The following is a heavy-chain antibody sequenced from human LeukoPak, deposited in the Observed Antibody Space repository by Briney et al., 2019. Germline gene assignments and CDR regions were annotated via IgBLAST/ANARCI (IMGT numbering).Heavy chain of an antibody. J-gene: IGHJ6*03. CDR3: ARERRDGYNYDYYYYYMDV. CDR1: GGSISSYY. CDR2: IYTSGST. V-gene: IGHV4-4*07. D-gene: IGHD5-24*01. Sequence: PSETLSLTCTVSGGSISSYYWSWIRQPAGKGLEWIGRIYTSGSTNYNPSLKSRVTMSVDTSKNQFSLMLSSVTAADAAVYYCARERRDGYNYDYYYYYMDVWGKGTTVTVSS.